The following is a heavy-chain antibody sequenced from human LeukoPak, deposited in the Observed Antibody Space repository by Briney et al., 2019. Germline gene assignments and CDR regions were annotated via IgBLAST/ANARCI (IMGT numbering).Heavy chain of an antibody. CDR3: ARDLRARTHTAKDY. D-gene: IGHD5-18*01. CDR2: INPNSGGT. CDR1: GYTFTSYY. Sequence: ASVKVSCKASGYTFTSYYMHWVRQAPGQGLEWMGWINPNSGGTNYAQKFQGRVTMTRDTSISTAYMELSRLRSDDTAVYYCARDLRARTHTAKDYWGQGTLVTVSS. V-gene: IGHV1-2*02. J-gene: IGHJ4*02.